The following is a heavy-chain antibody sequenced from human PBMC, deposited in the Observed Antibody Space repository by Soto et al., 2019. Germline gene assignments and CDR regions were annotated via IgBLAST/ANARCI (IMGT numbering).Heavy chain of an antibody. D-gene: IGHD1-1*01. V-gene: IGHV3-23*01. CDR3: AKSGWASTTHNWFDP. CDR2: ISGSAGST. Sequence: SIRLPSTALEFKFSNFARSWVSHAPKKGLEWVSAISGSAGSTYYADSVKGRFTISRDNSKNTLYLQMNSLRAEETAVYHCAKSGWASTTHNWFDPWGQGTLVTVSS. CDR1: EFKFSNFA. J-gene: IGHJ5*02.